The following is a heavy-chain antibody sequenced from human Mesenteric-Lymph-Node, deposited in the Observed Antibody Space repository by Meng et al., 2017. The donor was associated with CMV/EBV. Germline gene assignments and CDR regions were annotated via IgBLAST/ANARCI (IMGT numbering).Heavy chain of an antibody. J-gene: IGHJ5*02. CDR1: GFSFSHYV. V-gene: IGHV3-21*01. D-gene: IGHD3-3*01. CDR3: ARDGEPITIFGVVIYPNWFDP. Sequence: GGSLKISCVVSGFSFSHYVMNWVRQAPGKGPEWVSSISSSSSYIYYADSVKGRFTISRDNAKNSLYLQMNSLRAEDTAVYYCARDGEPITIFGVVIYPNWFDPWGQGTLVTVSS. CDR2: ISSSSSYI.